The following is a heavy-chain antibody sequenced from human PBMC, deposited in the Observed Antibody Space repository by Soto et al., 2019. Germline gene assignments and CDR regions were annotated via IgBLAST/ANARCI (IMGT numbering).Heavy chain of an antibody. CDR1: GFIFRNYA. J-gene: IGHJ4*02. CDR3: AKAHKVMAWELGSDY. Sequence: GGPLRLSCAASGFIFRNYAMSWVRQAPGKGLEWVSVITLRGGSEYYADSVKGRFTGSRDKSKNTLYLQMNSLIDENTAVYYCAKAHKVMAWELGSDYWGQGTLVTVSS. D-gene: IGHD1-26*01. V-gene: IGHV3-23*01. CDR2: ITLRGGSE.